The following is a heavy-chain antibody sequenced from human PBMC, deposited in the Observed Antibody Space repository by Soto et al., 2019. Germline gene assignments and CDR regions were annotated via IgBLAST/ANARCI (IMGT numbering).Heavy chain of an antibody. Sequence: SETLSLTCTVSGGSISSYFWSWIRQPPGKGLEWIGYIYYSGSTNYNPSLKSRVTISVDTSKNQFSLKLSSVTAADTAVYYCASIIVPAENYYYMDVWGKGTTVTVSS. CDR1: GGSISSYF. D-gene: IGHD2-2*01. V-gene: IGHV4-59*08. CDR2: IYYSGST. J-gene: IGHJ6*03. CDR3: ASIIVPAENYYYMDV.